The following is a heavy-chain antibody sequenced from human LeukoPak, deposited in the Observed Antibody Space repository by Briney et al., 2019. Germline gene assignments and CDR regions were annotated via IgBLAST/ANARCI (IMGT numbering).Heavy chain of an antibody. V-gene: IGHV4-39*07. J-gene: IGHJ4*02. CDR1: GGSIRRSDYC. Sequence: SETLSLTCSVSGGSIRRSDYCWGRIRQPPGKGLEWIGEINHSGSANYNPSLKNRVTISVDTSKNQFSLKLSSVTAADTALYYCARYSGYYLSYFDSWGQGTLVTVSS. CDR2: INHSGSA. CDR3: ARYSGYYLSYFDS. D-gene: IGHD3-22*01.